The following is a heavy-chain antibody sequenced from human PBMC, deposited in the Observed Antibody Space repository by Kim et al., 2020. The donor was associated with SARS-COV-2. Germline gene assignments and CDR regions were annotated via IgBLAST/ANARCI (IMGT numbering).Heavy chain of an antibody. CDR3: ARVRYYYGSGSYYDFDY. D-gene: IGHD3-10*01. J-gene: IGHJ4*02. V-gene: IGHV4-59*01. Sequence: LKSRVTISVDTSKNQFSLKLGSVTAADTAVYYCARVRYYYGSGSYYDFDYWGQGTLVTVSS.